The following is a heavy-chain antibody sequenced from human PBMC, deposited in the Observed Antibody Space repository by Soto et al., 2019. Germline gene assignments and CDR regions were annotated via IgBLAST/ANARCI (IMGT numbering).Heavy chain of an antibody. J-gene: IGHJ6*02. CDR2: IYSSGST. V-gene: IGHV4-39*07. Sequence: ASETLSLTCTVSSDSVSSSSYTWGWIRQPPGKGPEWIGSIYSSGSTYYNPSLNSRVTVSVDTSKNQFSLKLSSVTAADTAVYYCARGASAWGYYYYYGMDVWGQGTTVTVSS. CDR3: ARGASAWGYYYYYGMDV. D-gene: IGHD3-16*01. CDR1: SDSVSSSSYT.